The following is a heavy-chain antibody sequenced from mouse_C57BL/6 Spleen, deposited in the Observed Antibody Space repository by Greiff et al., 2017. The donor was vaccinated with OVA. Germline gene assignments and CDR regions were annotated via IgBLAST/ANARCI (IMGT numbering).Heavy chain of an antibody. CDR2: IDPSDSYT. J-gene: IGHJ4*01. D-gene: IGHD1-1*01. V-gene: IGHV1-59*01. CDR3: ARGGRNYGSSYAMDY. CDR1: GYTFTSYW. Sequence: QVQLQQPGAELVRPGTSVKLSCKASGYTFTSYWMHWVKQRPGQGLEWIGVIDPSDSYTNYNQKFKGKAKLTVDTSSSTAYMKLSSLTSEDSAVYYCARGGRNYGSSYAMDYWGQGTSVTVSS.